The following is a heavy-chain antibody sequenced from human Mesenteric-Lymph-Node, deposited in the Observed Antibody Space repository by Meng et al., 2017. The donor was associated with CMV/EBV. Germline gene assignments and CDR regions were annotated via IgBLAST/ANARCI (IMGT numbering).Heavy chain of an antibody. D-gene: IGHD2-2*01. J-gene: IGHJ3*02. V-gene: IGHV3-49*04. Sequence: GESLKISCTASGFTFGDYAMSWVRQAPGKGLEWVGFIKSKTDGGTTDYAAPVKGRFTISRDDSKNTLYLQMNSLKTEDTAVYYCTTDGIVVVPAANDAFDIWGQGTMVTVSS. CDR2: IKSKTDGGTT. CDR1: GFTFGDYA. CDR3: TTDGIVVVPAANDAFDI.